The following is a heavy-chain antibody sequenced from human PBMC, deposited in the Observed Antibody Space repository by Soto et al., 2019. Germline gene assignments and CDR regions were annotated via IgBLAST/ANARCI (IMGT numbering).Heavy chain of an antibody. J-gene: IGHJ6*02. Sequence: EVQLLESGGGLVQPGGSLRLSCAASGFTFSSYAMSWVRQAPGKGLEWVSAISGSGGSTYYADSVKGRFTISRDNSKNTLYLQMNSLRAEDTAVYDCAKGFNGYYYYGMDVWGQGTTVTGSS. CDR1: GFTFSSYA. CDR3: AKGFNGYYYYGMDV. CDR2: ISGSGGST. V-gene: IGHV3-23*01.